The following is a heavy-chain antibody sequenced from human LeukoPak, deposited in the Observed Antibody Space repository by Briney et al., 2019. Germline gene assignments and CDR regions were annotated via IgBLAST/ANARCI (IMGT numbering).Heavy chain of an antibody. CDR2: IYSGGST. Sequence: GGSLRLSCAASGFTVSSNYMSWVRQAPGKGLEWVSVIYSGGSTYYADSVKGRFTISRDNSKNTLYLQMNSLRAEDTAVYYRARAVLGDYYYYYYMDVWGKGATVTVSS. D-gene: IGHD7-27*01. V-gene: IGHV3-53*01. CDR1: GFTVSSNY. J-gene: IGHJ6*03. CDR3: ARAVLGDYYYYYYMDV.